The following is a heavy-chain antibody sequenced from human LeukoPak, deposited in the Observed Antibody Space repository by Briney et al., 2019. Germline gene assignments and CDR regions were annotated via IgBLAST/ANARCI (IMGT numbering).Heavy chain of an antibody. V-gene: IGHV4-34*01. CDR2: INHSGST. J-gene: IGHJ5*02. D-gene: IGHD3-10*01. CDR1: GGSFSGYY. Sequence: SETLSLTCAVYGGSFSGYYWSWIRQPPGKGLEWIGEINHSGSTNYNPPLKSRVTISVDTSKNQFSLKLSSVTAADTAVYYCARARGVSWFDPWGQGTLVTVSS. CDR3: ARARGVSWFDP.